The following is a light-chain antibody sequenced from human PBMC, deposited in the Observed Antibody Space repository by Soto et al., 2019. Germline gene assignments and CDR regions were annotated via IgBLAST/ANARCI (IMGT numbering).Light chain of an antibody. J-gene: IGLJ1*01. Sequence: QSALTQPASVSGSPGQSITISCTGTSTDVGGYNYVSCYQQHPGKAPKLMIYEVSNRPSGVSHRSSGSKSGNTASVTISGLQAEDEADYCCSSYTSSSALVFGTGTKVTVL. CDR3: SSYTSSSALV. V-gene: IGLV2-14*01. CDR2: EVS. CDR1: STDVGGYNY.